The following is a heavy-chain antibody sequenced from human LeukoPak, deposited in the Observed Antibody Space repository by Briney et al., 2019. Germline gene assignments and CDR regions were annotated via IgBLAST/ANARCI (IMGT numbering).Heavy chain of an antibody. V-gene: IGHV4-34*01. CDR3: ARENTEYYDFWSGYSPSYYYYGMDV. Sequence: PSETLSLTCAVYGGSFSGYYWSWIRQPPGKGLEWIGEINHSGSTNYNPSPKSRVTISVDTSKNQFSLKLSSVTAADTAVYYCARENTEYYDFWSGYSPSYYYYGMDVWGQGTTVTVSS. CDR2: INHSGST. J-gene: IGHJ6*02. D-gene: IGHD3-3*01. CDR1: GGSFSGYY.